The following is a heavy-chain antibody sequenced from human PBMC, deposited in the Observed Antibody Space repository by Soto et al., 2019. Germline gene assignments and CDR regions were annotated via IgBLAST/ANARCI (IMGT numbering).Heavy chain of an antibody. CDR1: GGSFSGYY. D-gene: IGHD6-13*01. CDR2: INHSGST. CDR3: ARAAAKIEYYYGMDV. V-gene: IGHV4-34*01. Sequence: SETLSLTCAVYGGSFSGYYWSWIRQPPGKGLEWIGEINHSGSTNYNPSLKSRVTISVGTSKNQFSLKLSSVTAADTAVYYCARAAAKIEYYYGMDVWGQGTTVTVSS. J-gene: IGHJ6*02.